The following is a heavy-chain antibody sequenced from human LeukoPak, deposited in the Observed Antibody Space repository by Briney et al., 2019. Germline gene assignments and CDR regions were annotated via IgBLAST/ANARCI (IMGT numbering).Heavy chain of an antibody. V-gene: IGHV3-21*04. D-gene: IGHD5-12*01. Sequence: PGGSLRLSCEVSGFTFSSYAMNWVRQAPGKGLQWVSSISSTSTYIYYADSVKGRFTISRDNARNSLYLQMNSLRAEDTALYYCAKEFRYSGYSSLDYWGQGTLVTVSP. J-gene: IGHJ4*02. CDR2: ISSTSTYI. CDR3: AKEFRYSGYSSLDY. CDR1: GFTFSSYA.